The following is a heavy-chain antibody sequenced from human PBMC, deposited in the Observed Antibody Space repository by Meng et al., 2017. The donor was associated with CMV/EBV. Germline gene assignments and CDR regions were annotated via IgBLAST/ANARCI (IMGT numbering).Heavy chain of an antibody. J-gene: IGHJ4*02. V-gene: IGHV3-30*02. CDR1: GFTFSRYG. CDR3: AKDFMEGEMATISGDY. CDR2: IRYDGPNK. D-gene: IGHD5-24*01. Sequence: GGSLRLSCAASGFTFSRYGMHWVRQAPGKGLEWVAFIRYDGPNKYYTDSVKGRFTISRDNSKNTLYLQMNSLRAEDTAVYYCAKDFMEGEMATISGDYWGQGTLVPVSS.